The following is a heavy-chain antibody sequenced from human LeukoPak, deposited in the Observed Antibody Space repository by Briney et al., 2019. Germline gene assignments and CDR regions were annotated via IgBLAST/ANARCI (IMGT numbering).Heavy chain of an antibody. CDR1: TDSFSSHY. V-gene: IGHV4-59*11. CDR2: ISYIGST. J-gene: IGHJ3*02. CDR3: ARDLVTVTKGFDI. Sequence: SETLSLTCAVSTDSFSSHYWTWIRQPPGKGLEWIGYISYIGSTNYNPSLKSRVTISIDTSKNQFSLTLSSVTAADTAVYYCARDLVTVTKGFDIWGQGTMVSVSS. D-gene: IGHD4-17*01.